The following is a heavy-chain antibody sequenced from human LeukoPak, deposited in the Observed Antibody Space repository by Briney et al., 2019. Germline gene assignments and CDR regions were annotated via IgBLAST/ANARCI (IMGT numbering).Heavy chain of an antibody. J-gene: IGHJ6*03. CDR3: AKDIDGYYYYYYMDV. CDR1: GFTFSSYG. Sequence: GGSLRLSCAASGFTFSSYGMHWVRQAPGKGLEWVAVIWYDGSNKYYADSVKGRFTTSRDNSKNTLYLQMNSLRAEDTAVYYCAKDIDGYYYYYYMDVWGKGTTVTVSS. CDR2: IWYDGSNK. D-gene: IGHD5-24*01. V-gene: IGHV3-33*06.